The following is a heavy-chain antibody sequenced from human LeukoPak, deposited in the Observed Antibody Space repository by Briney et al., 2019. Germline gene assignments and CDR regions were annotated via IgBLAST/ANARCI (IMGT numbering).Heavy chain of an antibody. CDR1: GFSFNGFNGY. D-gene: IGHD3-3*01. Sequence: GGSLRLSCVGTGFSFNGFNGYEFNWVRQAPGKGLEWVGRIKSKTDGGTTDYAAPVKGRFPISRADSKNTVYLQMNSLKTEDTAVYYCTTEGWLHTGLEYWGQGTLVTVSS. J-gene: IGHJ4*02. CDR3: TTEGWLHTGLEY. CDR2: IKSKTDGGTT. V-gene: IGHV3-15*01.